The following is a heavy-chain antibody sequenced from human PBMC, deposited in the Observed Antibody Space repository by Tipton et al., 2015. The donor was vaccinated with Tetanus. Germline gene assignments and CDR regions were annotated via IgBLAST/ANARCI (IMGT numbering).Heavy chain of an antibody. J-gene: IGHJ4*02. CDR3: SKGERIGYCSSISFYLDY. CDR2: LNPSGSST. D-gene: IGHD2-2*01. Sequence: LSLTCTASGFTFSAFYMGWIRQAPGKGLEWVSYLNPSGSSTYYADSVKGRFTISRDSAKNLLFLQMDSLRDDDTAVYYCSKGERIGYCSSISFYLDYWGQGTLVTVSS. CDR1: GFTFSAFY. V-gene: IGHV3-11*04.